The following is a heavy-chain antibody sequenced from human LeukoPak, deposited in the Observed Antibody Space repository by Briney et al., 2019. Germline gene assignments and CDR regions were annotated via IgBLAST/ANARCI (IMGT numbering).Heavy chain of an antibody. J-gene: IGHJ5*02. CDR3: ARDYYDSSGSSWFDP. CDR1: GFTFSSYA. V-gene: IGHV3-21*01. D-gene: IGHD3-22*01. Sequence: GGSLRLSCAGSGFTFSSYAMSWVRQAPGKGLEWVSSISSGSSFMYYADSVKGRFTISRDNAKNSLYLQMDSLRAKDTALYYCARDYYDSSGSSWFDPWGQGTLVTVSS. CDR2: ISSGSSFM.